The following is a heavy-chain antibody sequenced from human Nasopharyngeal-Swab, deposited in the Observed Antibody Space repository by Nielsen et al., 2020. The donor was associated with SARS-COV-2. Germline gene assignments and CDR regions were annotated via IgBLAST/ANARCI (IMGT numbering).Heavy chain of an antibody. CDR3: ARPAYCTNGVCYGNYFDY. V-gene: IGHV1-8*01. D-gene: IGHD2-8*01. Sequence: ASVKVSCKASGYTFTSYDINWVRQATGQGLEWMGWMNPNSGNTGYAQKFQGRVTMTRNTSISKAYMELSSLRSEDTAVYYCARPAYCTNGVCYGNYFDYWGQGTLVTVSS. CDR2: MNPNSGNT. J-gene: IGHJ4*02. CDR1: GYTFTSYD.